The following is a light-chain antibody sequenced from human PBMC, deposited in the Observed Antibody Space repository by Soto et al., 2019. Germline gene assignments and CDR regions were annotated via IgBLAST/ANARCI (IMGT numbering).Light chain of an antibody. J-gene: IGKJ1*01. CDR1: QSLLHSNGYNY. V-gene: IGKV2-28*01. CDR3: QQYNSYSKT. CDR2: LGS. Sequence: DIVMTQSPLSLPVTPGEPASISCRSSQSLLHSNGYNYLGWYLQKPGQSPQLLIYLGSNRASGVPDRFSGSGSGTDFTLKISRVEAEDSATYYCQQYNSYSKTFGQGTKVDIK.